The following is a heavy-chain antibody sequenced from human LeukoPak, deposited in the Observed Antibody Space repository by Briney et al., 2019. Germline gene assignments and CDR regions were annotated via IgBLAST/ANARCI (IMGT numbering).Heavy chain of an antibody. CDR3: AKGYGTTGTASSNWFDP. V-gene: IGHV3-23*01. CDR1: GFSFSHYA. Sequence: GGSLRLSCAGSGFSFSHYAINWVRQAPGRGLEWVSAITGSGGSTYYADSVKGRFTISRDNSKNTLYLQMNSLRVEDTAVYYCAKGYGTTGTASSNWFDPWGQGTLVTVSS. J-gene: IGHJ5*02. D-gene: IGHD1-1*01. CDR2: ITGSGGST.